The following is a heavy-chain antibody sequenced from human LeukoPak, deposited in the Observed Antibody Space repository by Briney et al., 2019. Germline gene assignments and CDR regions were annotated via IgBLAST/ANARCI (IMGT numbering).Heavy chain of an antibody. V-gene: IGHV3-7*01. D-gene: IGHD3-10*01. Sequence: GGSLRLSRAASGFTFSSYWMSWVRQAPGKGLEWVANINRDGGEKYHVDSVKGRFTISRDNAKNSLYLQMNSLRTEDTAIYYCARAPEGSGSSYYFDYWGQGILVTVSS. CDR1: GFTFSSYW. J-gene: IGHJ4*02. CDR2: INRDGGEK. CDR3: ARAPEGSGSSYYFDY.